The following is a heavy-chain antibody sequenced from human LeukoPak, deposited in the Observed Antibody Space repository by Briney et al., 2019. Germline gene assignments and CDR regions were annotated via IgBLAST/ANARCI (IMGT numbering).Heavy chain of an antibody. CDR1: GGSLSSGGYY. V-gene: IGHV4-31*03. J-gene: IGHJ4*02. CDR2: IYYSGST. Sequence: SETLSLTCTVSGGSLSSGGYYWSWIRQHPGKGLEWIGYIYYSGSTYYNPSLKSRVTISVDTSKNQFSLKLSSVTAADTAVYYCARTLYDFWSGYQRPWFDYWGQGTLVTVSS. D-gene: IGHD3-3*01. CDR3: ARTLYDFWSGYQRPWFDY.